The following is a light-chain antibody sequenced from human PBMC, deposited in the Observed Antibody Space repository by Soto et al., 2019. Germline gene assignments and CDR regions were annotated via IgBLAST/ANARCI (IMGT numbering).Light chain of an antibody. V-gene: IGLV1-44*01. CDR3: AAWDDTLSVWV. CDR2: STN. Sequence: QPVLTQPPSTSGTPGQRVTISCSGSRSNIGRSTVYWYQQLPGTAPKVLVYSTNKRPSGVPDRFSGSQSGTSASLAISGLQSGDEADYYGAAWDDTLSVWVFGGGTKLTVL. CDR1: RSNIGRST. J-gene: IGLJ3*02.